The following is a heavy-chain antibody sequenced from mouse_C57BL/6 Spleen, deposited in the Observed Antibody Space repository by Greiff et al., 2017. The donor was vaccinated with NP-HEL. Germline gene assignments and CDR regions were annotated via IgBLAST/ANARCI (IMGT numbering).Heavy chain of an antibody. CDR3: AKWDNYAMDY. CDR2: INPSTGGT. V-gene: IGHV1-42*01. D-gene: IGHD3-3*01. J-gene: IGHJ4*01. Sequence: EVQLQQSGPELVKPGASVKISCKASGYSFTGYYMNWVKQSPEKSLEWIGEINPSTGGTTYNQKFKAKATLTVDKSSSTAYMQLKSLTSEDSAVYYCAKWDNYAMDYWGQGTSVTVSS. CDR1: GYSFTGYY.